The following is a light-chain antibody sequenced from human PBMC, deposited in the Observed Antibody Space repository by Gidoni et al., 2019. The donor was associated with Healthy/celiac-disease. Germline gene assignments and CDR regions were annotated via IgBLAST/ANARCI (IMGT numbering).Light chain of an antibody. CDR3: QQYNSYSPIT. CDR2: KAS. Sequence: DIKMTQSPSTLSASVGDRVTITCRASQSISSWLAWYQQKPGKAPKLLIYKASSLESGVPSRFSGSGSRTEFTLTISSLQPDDFATYYCQQYNSYSPITFGQGTRLEIK. V-gene: IGKV1-5*03. CDR1: QSISSW. J-gene: IGKJ5*01.